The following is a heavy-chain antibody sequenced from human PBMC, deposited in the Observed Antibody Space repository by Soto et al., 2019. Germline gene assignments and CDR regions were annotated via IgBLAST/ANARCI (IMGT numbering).Heavy chain of an antibody. V-gene: IGHV3-30-3*01. CDR3: ARGGGYSGYGPLDY. Sequence: QVQLVESGGGVVQPGKSLRLSCAASGFTFNTYVMHWVRQAPGKGLEWLAFVSSAGGSKYYADSVTGRFTISRDNSQNTLHLQMNSLGPEDTAVYYCARGGGYSGYGPLDYWGQGTLVTVSS. J-gene: IGHJ4*02. CDR2: VSSAGGSK. CDR1: GFTFNTYV. D-gene: IGHD5-12*01.